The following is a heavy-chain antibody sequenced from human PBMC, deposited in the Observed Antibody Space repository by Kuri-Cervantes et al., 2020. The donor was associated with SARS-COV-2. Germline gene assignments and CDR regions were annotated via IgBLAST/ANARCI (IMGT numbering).Heavy chain of an antibody. CDR3: AKDIVLMVYAIKVMGYYYYSMDV. CDR1: GFTFSSYG. D-gene: IGHD2-8*01. J-gene: IGHJ6*02. CDR2: ISYDGSNK. Sequence: GESLKISCAASGFTFSSYGMHWVRQAPGKGLEWVAVISYDGSNKYYADSVKGRFTISRDNSKNTLYLQMNSLRAEDTAVYYCAKDIVLMVYAIKVMGYYYYSMDVWGQGTTVTVSS. V-gene: IGHV3-30*18.